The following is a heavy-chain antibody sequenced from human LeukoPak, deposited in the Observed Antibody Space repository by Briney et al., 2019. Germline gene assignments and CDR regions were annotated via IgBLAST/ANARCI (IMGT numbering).Heavy chain of an antibody. V-gene: IGHV4-4*07. CDR1: GGSISSYY. CDR2: IYTSGST. CDR3: ARDSAVVERGLYNWFDP. J-gene: IGHJ5*02. D-gene: IGHD3-22*01. Sequence: SETLSLTCTVSGGSISSYYWSWIRQPAGKGLEWIGRIYTSGSTNYNPSLKSRVTMSVDTSKNQFSLKLSSVTAADTAVYYCARDSAVVERGLYNWFDPWGQGTLVTVSS.